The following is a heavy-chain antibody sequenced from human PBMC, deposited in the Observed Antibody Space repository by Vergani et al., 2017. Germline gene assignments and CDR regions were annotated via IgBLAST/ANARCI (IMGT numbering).Heavy chain of an antibody. CDR1: GCTFSSYA. Sequence: QVQLVQSGAAVKKPGSSVKVSCKASGCTFSSYAISWVRQAPGQGLEWMGWIIPIFGTANYSQKLQGRVTSTADESTSTAYMELSSLRSEETAVYYCASRDITIFGVVIIRGYYYYGMDVWGQGTTVTVSS. D-gene: IGHD3-3*01. CDR2: IIPIFGTA. CDR3: ASRDITIFGVVIIRGYYYYGMDV. J-gene: IGHJ6*02. V-gene: IGHV1-69*01.